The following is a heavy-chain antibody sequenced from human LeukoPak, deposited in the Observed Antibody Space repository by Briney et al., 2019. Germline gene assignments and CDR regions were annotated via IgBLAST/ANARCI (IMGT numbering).Heavy chain of an antibody. V-gene: IGHV3-30*02. J-gene: IGHJ3*02. CDR1: GFSFGDYG. CDR3: ARSYDGFDI. CDR2: IRYDGINN. Sequence: GGSLRLSCAASGFSFGDYGMHWVRQAPGKGLEWVAFIRYDGINNYYGDSVEGRFTISRDNSKNTLYLQMISLRDDDTAVYYCARSYDGFDIWGQGTMVTVSS.